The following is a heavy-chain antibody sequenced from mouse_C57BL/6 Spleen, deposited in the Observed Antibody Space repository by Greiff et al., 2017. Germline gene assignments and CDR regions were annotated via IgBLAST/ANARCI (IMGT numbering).Heavy chain of an antibody. V-gene: IGHV1-64*01. Sequence: VQLQQPGAELVKPGASVKLSCKASGYTFTSYWMHWVKQRPGQGLEWIGMIHPNSGSTKYTEKFKSKATLTVDKSSSTAYMQLSSLTSEDSAVYYGARTGSYGNHRYYFDDWGQGTTLTVSS. CDR3: ARTGSYGNHRYYFDD. CDR2: IHPNSGST. CDR1: GYTFTSYW. D-gene: IGHD2-1*01. J-gene: IGHJ2*01.